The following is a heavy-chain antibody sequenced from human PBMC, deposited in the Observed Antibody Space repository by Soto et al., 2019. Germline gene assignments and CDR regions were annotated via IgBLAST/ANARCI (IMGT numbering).Heavy chain of an antibody. CDR1: GYTFTSYG. D-gene: IGHD6-6*01. Sequence: ASVKVSCKASGYTFTSYGISWVRQAPGQGLEWMGWISAYNGNTNHAQKIQGRVTMTTDTSTRTAYMELRSLRSDDTAVYYCARDRTLSWWFEPWGQGTMVTVSS. CDR2: ISAYNGNT. J-gene: IGHJ5*02. CDR3: ARDRTLSWWFEP. V-gene: IGHV1-18*04.